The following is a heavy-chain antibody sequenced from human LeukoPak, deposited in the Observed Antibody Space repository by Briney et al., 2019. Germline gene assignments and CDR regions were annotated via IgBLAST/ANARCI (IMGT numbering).Heavy chain of an antibody. D-gene: IGHD3-10*01. V-gene: IGHV3-23*01. Sequence: GGSLRLSCAASGFTFNNYAVSWVRQAPGKGLEWVSFITDSGGSTYYADSVKGRFTISRDNAKNSLYLQMNSLRAEDTAVYYCARDRMVRGVISSPDYWGQGTLVTVSS. J-gene: IGHJ4*02. CDR1: GFTFNNYA. CDR3: ARDRMVRGVISSPDY. CDR2: ITDSGGST.